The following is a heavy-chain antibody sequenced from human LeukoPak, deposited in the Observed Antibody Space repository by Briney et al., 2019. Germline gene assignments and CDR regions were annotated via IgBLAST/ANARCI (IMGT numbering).Heavy chain of an antibody. D-gene: IGHD2-8*01. J-gene: IGHJ4*02. CDR1: GFTFSSYA. V-gene: IGHV3-30-3*01. Sequence: GRSLRLSCAASGFTFSSYAMHWVRQAPGKGLEWVAVISYDGSNKCYADSVKGRFTISRDNSKNTLYLQMNSLRAEDTAVYYCARANIVLMVYASTLDYWGQGTLVTVSS. CDR2: ISYDGSNK. CDR3: ARANIVLMVYASTLDY.